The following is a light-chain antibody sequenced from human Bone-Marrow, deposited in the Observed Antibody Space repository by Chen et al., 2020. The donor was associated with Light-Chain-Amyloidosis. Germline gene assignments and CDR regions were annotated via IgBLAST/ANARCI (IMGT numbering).Light chain of an antibody. CDR1: QSLVTSDGDIY. V-gene: IGKV2-30*01. CDR3: MQGTHWPFT. J-gene: IGKJ3*01. Sequence: DVLMTQSPLFLPVTLGQSASISCTSSQSLVTSDGDIYLNWFLQRPGQSPRRLMYEVSKRDSGVPDRFSGSASGTHFTLEISRVETEDIGVYFCMQGTHWPFTFGPGTTVEI. CDR2: EVS.